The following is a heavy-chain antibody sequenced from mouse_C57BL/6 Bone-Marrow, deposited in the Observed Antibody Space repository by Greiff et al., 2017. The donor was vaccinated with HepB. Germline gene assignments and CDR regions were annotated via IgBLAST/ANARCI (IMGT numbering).Heavy chain of an antibody. CDR2: INPNNGGT. D-gene: IGHD2-4*01. CDR3: ARRGYDYDYYAMDY. J-gene: IGHJ4*01. Sequence: VQLKQSGPELVKPGASVKISCKASGYTFTDYYMNWVKQSHGKSLEWIGDINPNNGGTSYNQKFKGKATLTVDKSSSTAYMELRSLTSEDSAVYYCARRGYDYDYYAMDYWGQGTSVTVSS. CDR1: GYTFTDYY. V-gene: IGHV1-26*01.